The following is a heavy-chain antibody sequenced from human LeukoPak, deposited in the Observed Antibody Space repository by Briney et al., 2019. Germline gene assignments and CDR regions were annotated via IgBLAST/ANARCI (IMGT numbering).Heavy chain of an antibody. V-gene: IGHV3-23*01. CDR2: VSPPGGGT. CDR3: ARDLAWGTFDY. J-gene: IGHJ4*02. CDR1: GFTFSNHG. D-gene: IGHD7-27*01. Sequence: GGSLRLSCAASGFTFSNHGMNWVRQAPGKGLEWLSGVSPPGGGTYYADSVKGRFTISRDDSKNTLSLQMNSLRVEDTAVYYCARDLAWGTFDYWGQGTLVTVSS.